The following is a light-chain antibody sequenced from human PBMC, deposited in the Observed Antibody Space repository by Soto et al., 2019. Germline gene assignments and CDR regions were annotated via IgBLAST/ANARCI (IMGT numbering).Light chain of an antibody. CDR3: HQYNRFPRT. CDR1: QTISSW. Sequence: DIQMTQSPSTLSGSVGDRVTITCRASQTISSWLAWYQQKPGKAPKLLIYKASTLKSGVPSRFSGSGSGPDFTLTISSLQPEDFATYYCHQYNRFPRTFGQGTKVDIK. J-gene: IGKJ1*01. V-gene: IGKV1-5*03. CDR2: KAS.